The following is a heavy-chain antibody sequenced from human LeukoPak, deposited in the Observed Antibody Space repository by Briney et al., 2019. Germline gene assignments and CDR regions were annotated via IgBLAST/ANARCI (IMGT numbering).Heavy chain of an antibody. CDR1: LVXPAVYS. CDR3: ARMGVVVRAVAGLDGLDY. CDR2: IFSSARII. V-gene: IGHV3-48*02. Sequence: GGSLSLSCTPSLVXPAVYSTNWVRPAPGKGLGWGSYIFSSARIIYYAESVRGRFTISRDNAKNSLYLRMNSLRDDDTAVYFCARMGVVVRAVAGLDGLDYWGQGTPVTVSS. J-gene: IGHJ4*02. D-gene: IGHD3-10*01.